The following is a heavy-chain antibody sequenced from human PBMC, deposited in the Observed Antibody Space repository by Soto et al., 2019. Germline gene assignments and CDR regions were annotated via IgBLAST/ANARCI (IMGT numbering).Heavy chain of an antibody. Sequence: EASVKVSCKASGYTFTSYDINWVRQATGQGLEWMGWMNANNGNTNYAQKLQGRVTMTTDTSTSTAYMELRSLRSDDTAVYYCARDFWSGYHQPDYWGQGTLVTVSS. CDR3: ARDFWSGYHQPDY. J-gene: IGHJ4*02. CDR1: GYTFTSYD. V-gene: IGHV1-18*01. CDR2: MNANNGNT. D-gene: IGHD3-3*01.